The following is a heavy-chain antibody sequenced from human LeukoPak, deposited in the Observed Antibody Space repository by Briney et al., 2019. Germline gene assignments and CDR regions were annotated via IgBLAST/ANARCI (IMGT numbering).Heavy chain of an antibody. CDR2: INADGGRT. Sequence: TGGSLRLTCVASGFSLGPYAMHWVRQPRGKGLEWVSHINADGGRTYYADAVKGRFTISRDNSKDSLYLEMTGLRAEDSAIYYCATWAFYHGLDVWGRGTTVTVSS. V-gene: IGHV3-43*02. D-gene: IGHD2/OR15-2a*01. CDR3: ATWAFYHGLDV. J-gene: IGHJ6*02. CDR1: GFSLGPYA.